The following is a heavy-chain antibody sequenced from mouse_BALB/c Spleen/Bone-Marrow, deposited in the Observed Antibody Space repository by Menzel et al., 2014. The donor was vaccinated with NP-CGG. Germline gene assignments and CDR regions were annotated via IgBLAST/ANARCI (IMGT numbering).Heavy chain of an antibody. Sequence: QVQLQQSGAELVRPGVSVKISCKGSGYTFXDYSIHWVRQSHAKSLEWIGVISTYYGDANYNQKFKGKATMTVDKSSSTAYMELARLTSEDSAIYYCARRGSMDYWGQGTSVTVSS. CDR2: ISTYYGDA. V-gene: IGHV1-67*01. J-gene: IGHJ4*01. CDR3: ARRGSMDY. CDR1: GYTFXDYS.